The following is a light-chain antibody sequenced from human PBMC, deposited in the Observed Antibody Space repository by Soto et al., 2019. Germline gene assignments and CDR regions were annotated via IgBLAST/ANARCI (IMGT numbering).Light chain of an antibody. V-gene: IGLV1-44*01. J-gene: IGLJ7*01. CDR1: RSNVGSNN. Sequence: QSVLTQPPSASGTPGQRVTISCSGTRSNVGSNNVNWYQQLPGTAPKLLIYSNNRRPSGVPDRFSGCKSGTTASLAISGLQSEDEDAYYCATWDDSLNGAVFGGGTQLTVL. CDR2: SNN. CDR3: ATWDDSLNGAV.